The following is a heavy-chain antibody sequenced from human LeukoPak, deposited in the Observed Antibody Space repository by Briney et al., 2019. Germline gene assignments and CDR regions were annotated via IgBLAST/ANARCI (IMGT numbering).Heavy chain of an antibody. CDR3: ARVSSGWYSPSSAFDI. CDR1: GGTFSSYA. Sequence: GSSVKVSCKASGGTFSSYAISWVRQAPGQGLEWMGGIIPIFGTANYARKFQGRVTITTDESTSTAYMELSSLRSEDTAVYYCARVSSGWYSPSSAFDIWGQGTMVTVSS. V-gene: IGHV1-69*05. D-gene: IGHD6-19*01. J-gene: IGHJ3*02. CDR2: IIPIFGTA.